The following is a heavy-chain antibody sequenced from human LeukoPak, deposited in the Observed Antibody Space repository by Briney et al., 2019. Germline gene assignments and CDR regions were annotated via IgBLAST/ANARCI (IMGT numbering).Heavy chain of an antibody. CDR2: IYPSVSDT. J-gene: IGHJ4*02. CDR1: GYNFPTYW. Sequence: GESLKISCQGSGYNFPTYWIGWVRHTSGKGLEWMGIIYPSVSDTRYSPSFQGQVTTSADKSISTAYLQWSSLKASDTAIYYCARLSGTYGPLDYWGQGTLVTVSS. D-gene: IGHD3-10*01. V-gene: IGHV5-51*01. CDR3: ARLSGTYGPLDY.